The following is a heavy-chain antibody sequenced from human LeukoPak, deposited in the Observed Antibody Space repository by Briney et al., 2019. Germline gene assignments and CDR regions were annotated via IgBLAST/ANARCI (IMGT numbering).Heavy chain of an antibody. Sequence: SETLSLTCTVSGGSINSNYWGWLRRPPGKGLEWIGSIYYSGSTYFNPSLKSRVTISLHTSKNQFSLKLSSVTVADTAFYYCARGLGLDYFDYWGQGTLVTVSS. CDR1: GGSINSNY. V-gene: IGHV4-39*07. D-gene: IGHD7-27*01. J-gene: IGHJ4*02. CDR3: ARGLGLDYFDY. CDR2: IYYSGST.